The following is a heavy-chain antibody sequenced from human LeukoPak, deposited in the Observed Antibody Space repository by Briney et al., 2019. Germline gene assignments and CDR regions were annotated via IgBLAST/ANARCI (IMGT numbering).Heavy chain of an antibody. CDR1: GFTFSSHS. CDR3: ARDHHRRLYDSQARDTFDI. CDR2: ISSSSSAI. D-gene: IGHD3-22*01. Sequence: GGSLRLSCAASGFTFSSHSMNWVRQAPGKGLEWVSYISSSSSAIYYADSVKGRFTISRDNAKNPVYLQMNSLRAEDTAVYYCARDHHRRLYDSQARDTFDIWGQGTMVTVSS. V-gene: IGHV3-48*01. J-gene: IGHJ3*02.